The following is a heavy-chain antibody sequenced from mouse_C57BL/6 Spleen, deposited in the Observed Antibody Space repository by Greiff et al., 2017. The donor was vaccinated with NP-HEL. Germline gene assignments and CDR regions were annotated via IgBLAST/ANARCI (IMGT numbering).Heavy chain of an antibody. CDR2: IYPGDGDT. CDR3: ARTLDSSGYGWFAY. V-gene: IGHV1-82*01. J-gene: IGHJ3*01. CDR1: GYAFSSSW. Sequence: VQLQQSGPELVKPGASVKISCKASGYAFSSSWMNWVKQRPGKGLEWIGRIYPGDGDTNYNGKFKGKATLTADKSSSTAYMQLSSLTSEDSAVYFCARTLDSSGYGWFAYWGQGTLVTVSA. D-gene: IGHD3-2*02.